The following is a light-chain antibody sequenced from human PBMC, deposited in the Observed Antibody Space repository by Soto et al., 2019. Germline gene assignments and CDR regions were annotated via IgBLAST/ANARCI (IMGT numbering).Light chain of an antibody. CDR2: TES. J-gene: IGKJ3*01. CDR1: QSISSY. Sequence: DIQMTQSPSSLSASVGDRVTITCRASQSISSYLNWYQQKPGKAPKLLIYTESSLQSRVPSRFSGTVSGTVFTPTMSSLQPGDFANYYCQQSYSTPFSLGPGTKVHIK. CDR3: QQSYSTPFS. V-gene: IGKV1-39*01.